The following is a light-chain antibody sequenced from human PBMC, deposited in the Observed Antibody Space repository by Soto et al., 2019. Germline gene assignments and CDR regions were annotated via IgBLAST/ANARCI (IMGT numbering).Light chain of an antibody. CDR2: NNN. Sequence: QSVLTQPPSASGTPGQRVTISCSGSRSNIGNNAVTWYQQFPGTAPKLLIYNNNQRPSGVPDRFSGSKSGTSASLAISGLQSEDEADYSCATWDDSLNARGVFGGGTQLTVL. CDR1: RSNIGNNA. V-gene: IGLV1-44*01. J-gene: IGLJ3*02. CDR3: ATWDDSLNARGV.